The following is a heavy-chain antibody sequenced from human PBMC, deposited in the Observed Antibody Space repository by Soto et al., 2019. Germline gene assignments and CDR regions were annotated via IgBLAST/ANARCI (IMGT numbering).Heavy chain of an antibody. V-gene: IGHV3-30-3*01. CDR3: AREWSVANPGY. J-gene: IGHJ4*02. CDR2: ISKDGDKK. D-gene: IGHD5-12*01. Sequence: QVHLVESGGGVVQPGKSLRLSCAASGFTFSNYSMHWVRQAPGKGLEWVAVISKDGDKKYYVDSVKGGVTISRDNSKNTLYLQMNSLRPEDTAVHYCAREWSVANPGYWGQGTQVTVSS. CDR1: GFTFSNYS.